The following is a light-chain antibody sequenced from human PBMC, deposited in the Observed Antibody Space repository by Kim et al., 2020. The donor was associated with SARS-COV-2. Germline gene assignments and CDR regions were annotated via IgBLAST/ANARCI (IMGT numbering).Light chain of an antibody. CDR3: AAWDDSLNGPV. V-gene: IGLV1-44*01. J-gene: IGLJ2*01. CDR1: SSNIGSNT. Sequence: ELTQPPSSSGTPGQRVTISCSGSSSNIGSNTVNWYQQLPGTAPKLLIYSNNQRPSGVPDRFSGSKSGTSASLAISGLQSEDEADYYCAAWDDSLNGPVFGGGTQLTVL. CDR2: SNN.